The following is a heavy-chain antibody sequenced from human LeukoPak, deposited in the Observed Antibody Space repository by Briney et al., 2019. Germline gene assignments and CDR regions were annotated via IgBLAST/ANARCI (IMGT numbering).Heavy chain of an antibody. V-gene: IGHV1-2*02. CDR1: GYTFTGYY. Sequence: GASVKFSCKASGYTFTGYYMHWVRQAPGQGXEWMGWINPNSGGTNYAQKFQGRVTMTRDTSISTAYMELSRLRSDDTAVYYCARVPEGLSVDYWGQGTLVTVSS. CDR3: ARVPEGLSVDY. D-gene: IGHD2-2*01. J-gene: IGHJ4*02. CDR2: INPNSGGT.